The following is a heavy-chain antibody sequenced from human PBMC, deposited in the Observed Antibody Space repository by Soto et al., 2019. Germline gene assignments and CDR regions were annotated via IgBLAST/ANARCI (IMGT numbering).Heavy chain of an antibody. CDR3: ARSRFVVGVTEDYYGMDV. J-gene: IGHJ6*02. V-gene: IGHV1-69*12. CDR2: VIPLFRTA. D-gene: IGHD2-15*01. CDR1: GGTFSNSP. Sequence: QVQLVQSGAAVKKPGSSVKVSCKSSGGTFSNSPISWVRQAPGQWLEWMGGVIPLFRTANYAQKFQGRVTITADESTNTAYMELSSLRSGDTAVYYCARSRFVVGVTEDYYGMDVWGQGTTVTVAS.